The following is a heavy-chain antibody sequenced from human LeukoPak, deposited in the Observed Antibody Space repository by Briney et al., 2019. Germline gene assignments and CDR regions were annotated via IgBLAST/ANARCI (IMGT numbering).Heavy chain of an antibody. D-gene: IGHD5-18*01. CDR1: GGTFSSYA. V-gene: IGHV1-69*04. CDR2: IIPIFGIA. J-gene: IGHJ6*02. CDR3: ARDRLKAAMVYYYYGMDV. Sequence: SVKVACKASGGTFSSYAISWVRQAPGQGLEWMGRIIPIFGIANYAQKFQGRVTITADKSTSTAYMELSSLRSEDTAVYYCARDRLKAAMVYYYYGMDVWGQGTTVTVSS.